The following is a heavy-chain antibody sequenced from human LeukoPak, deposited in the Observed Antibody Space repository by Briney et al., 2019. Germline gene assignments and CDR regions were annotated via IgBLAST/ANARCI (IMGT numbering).Heavy chain of an antibody. Sequence: GRPLRLSCAASGFTFSSYGMHWVRQAPGKGLEWVAVIWYDGSKSYADSVKGRFTISRDNSKNTLYVQMNSVRAEDTAVYYCARDVRDDYGDGIDYWGQGTLVTVSS. J-gene: IGHJ4*02. CDR1: GFTFSSYG. V-gene: IGHV3-33*01. CDR3: ARDVRDDYGDGIDY. CDR2: IWYDGSK. D-gene: IGHD4-17*01.